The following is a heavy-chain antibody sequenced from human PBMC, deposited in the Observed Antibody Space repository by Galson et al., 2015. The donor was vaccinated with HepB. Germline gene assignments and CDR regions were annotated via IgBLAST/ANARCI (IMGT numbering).Heavy chain of an antibody. V-gene: IGHV3-48*01. CDR1: GFSFSTYS. CDR2: ISSAGNTI. Sequence: SLRLSCAASGFSFSTYSMNWVRQAPGKGLEWASYISSAGNTIFYADFEMGRFTISRDNAKNSLYLQMNSLTAEDTAVYYCARVPLDHWGGGGRHFDYWGQGTVVTVSS. CDR3: ARVPLDHWGGGGRHFDY. J-gene: IGHJ4*02. D-gene: IGHD2-21*01.